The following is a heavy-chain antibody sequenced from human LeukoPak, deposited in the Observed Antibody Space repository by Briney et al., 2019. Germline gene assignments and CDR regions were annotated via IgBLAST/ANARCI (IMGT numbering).Heavy chain of an antibody. V-gene: IGHV1-2*06. CDR2: INPYSGDT. CDR3: ARGDQRYYYDSSGYYSY. D-gene: IGHD3-22*01. Sequence: ASVKVSCKASGYTFTGYHIHWVRQAPGQGLEWMGRINPYSGDTNFAQKFQGRVTMTRDTSISTAYMELSRLRSDDTAVYYCARGDQRYYYDSSGYYSYWGQGTLVTVSS. J-gene: IGHJ4*02. CDR1: GYTFTGYH.